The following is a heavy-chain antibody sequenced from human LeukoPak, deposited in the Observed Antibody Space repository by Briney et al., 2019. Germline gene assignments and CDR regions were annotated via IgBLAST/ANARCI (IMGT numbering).Heavy chain of an antibody. V-gene: IGHV3-48*03. Sequence: GGSLRLSCAASGFTFSRAWMNWVRQAPGKGLEWVSYISSSGSTIYYADSVKGRFTISRDNAKNSLYLQMNSLRAEDTAVYYCARMLQYSSVYMDVWGKGTTVTVSS. D-gene: IGHD6-19*01. CDR1: GFTFSRAW. J-gene: IGHJ6*03. CDR3: ARMLQYSSVYMDV. CDR2: ISSSGSTI.